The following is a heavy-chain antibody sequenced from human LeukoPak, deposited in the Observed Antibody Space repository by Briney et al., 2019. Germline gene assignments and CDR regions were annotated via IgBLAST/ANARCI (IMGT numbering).Heavy chain of an antibody. J-gene: IGHJ5*02. V-gene: IGHV3-9*01. Sequence: GRSLRLSCAASGFTFDDFAMHWVRKAPGKGLEWVSGISWNSGSIGYADSVKGRFTISRDNAKNSLYLQMNSLRAEDTALYYCAKVGDYYDSSGYWSWFDPWGQGTLLTVSS. CDR2: ISWNSGSI. CDR1: GFTFDDFA. CDR3: AKVGDYYDSSGYWSWFDP. D-gene: IGHD3-22*01.